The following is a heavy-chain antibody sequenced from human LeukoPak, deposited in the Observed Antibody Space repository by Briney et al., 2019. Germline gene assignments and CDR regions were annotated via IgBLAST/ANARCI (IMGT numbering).Heavy chain of an antibody. Sequence: GGPLRLSCAASGFTFSSYAMSWVRQAPGKGLEWVSAISNSGGSTYYADSVKGRFTISRDNSKNTLYLQMNSLRAEDTAVYYCAKVLQYYYYGMDVWGQGTTVTVSS. CDR3: AKVLQYYYYGMDV. J-gene: IGHJ6*02. D-gene: IGHD5-24*01. CDR2: ISNSGGST. V-gene: IGHV3-23*01. CDR1: GFTFSSYA.